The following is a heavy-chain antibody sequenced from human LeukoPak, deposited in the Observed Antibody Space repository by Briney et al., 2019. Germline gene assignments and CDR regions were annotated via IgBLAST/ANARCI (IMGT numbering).Heavy chain of an antibody. CDR3: ARGYQRPDY. Sequence: GGSLRLSCAASGFTFSTYTMNWVRQAPGKGLEWVSSISSSSNIYYADSVKGRFTISRDNAMNSVYLQMNSLRVEDTAVYCCARGYQRPDYWGQGTLITVSS. CDR2: ISSSSNI. V-gene: IGHV3-21*01. CDR1: GFTFSTYT. D-gene: IGHD2-2*01. J-gene: IGHJ4*02.